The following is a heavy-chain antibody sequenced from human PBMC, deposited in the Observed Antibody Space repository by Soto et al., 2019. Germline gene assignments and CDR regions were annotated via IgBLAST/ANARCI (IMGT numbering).Heavy chain of an antibody. Sequence: PGGSLRLSCAASGFTFSSYSMNWVRQAPGKGLEWVSSISSSSSYIYYADSVKGRFTISRDNAKNSLYLQMNSLRAEDTAVDYCARGFIGYSYGPPLDYWGQGTLVTLSS. J-gene: IGHJ4*02. CDR1: GFTFSSYS. V-gene: IGHV3-21*01. CDR2: ISSSSSYI. D-gene: IGHD5-18*01. CDR3: ARGFIGYSYGPPLDY.